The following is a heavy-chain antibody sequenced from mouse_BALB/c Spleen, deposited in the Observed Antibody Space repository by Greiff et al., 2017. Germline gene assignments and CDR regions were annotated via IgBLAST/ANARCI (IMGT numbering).Heavy chain of an antibody. CDR1: GFTFSDYY. CDR2: ISDGGSYT. Sequence: EVKLVESGGGLVKPGGSLKLSCAASGFTFSDYYMYWVRQTPEKRLEWVATISDGGSYTYYPDSVKGRFTISRDNAKNNLYLQMSSLKSEDTAMYYCARGITTATRAMDYWGQGTSVTVSS. D-gene: IGHD1-2*01. V-gene: IGHV5-4*02. CDR3: ARGITTATRAMDY. J-gene: IGHJ4*01.